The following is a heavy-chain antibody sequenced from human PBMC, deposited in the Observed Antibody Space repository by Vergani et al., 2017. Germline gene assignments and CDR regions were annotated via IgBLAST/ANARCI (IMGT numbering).Heavy chain of an antibody. D-gene: IGHD1-7*01. CDR2: IYYSGST. V-gene: IGHV4-59*01. CDR3: ARGATGTTGPGGY. J-gene: IGHJ4*02. Sequence: QVQLQESGPGLVKPSETLSLTCTVSGGSISSYYWSWIRQPPGKGLEWIGYIYYSGSTNYNPSLKSRVTISVDTSKNQFSLKLSSVTAADTAVYYCARGATGTTGPGGYWGQGTLVTVSS. CDR1: GGSISSYY.